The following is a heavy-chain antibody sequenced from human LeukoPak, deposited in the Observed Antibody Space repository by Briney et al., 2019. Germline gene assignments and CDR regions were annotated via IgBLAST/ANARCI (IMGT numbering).Heavy chain of an antibody. CDR3: AKGNGYFDY. V-gene: IGHV3-23*01. CDR1: GSNFNIYA. Sequence: GGSLRLSCEASGSNFNIYAMSWVRQAPGKGLEWVSAIGGGDFSTDYADSVKGRFTVSRDNSKNTLYLQLNSLRAEDTATYYCAKGNGYFDYWGQGALVTVSS. J-gene: IGHJ4*02. CDR2: IGGGDFST. D-gene: IGHD2-8*01.